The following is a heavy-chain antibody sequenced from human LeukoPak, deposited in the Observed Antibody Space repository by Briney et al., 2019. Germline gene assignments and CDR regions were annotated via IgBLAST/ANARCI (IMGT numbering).Heavy chain of an antibody. J-gene: IGHJ3*02. CDR1: GFTFSSYA. Sequence: PGGSLRLSCAASGFTFSSYAMSWVRQAPGKGLEWVSAISGSGGSTYYADSVKGRFTISRDNSKNTLYLQMNSLRAEDTAVYYCAKDFDPSSRPEDAFDIWGQGTMVTVSS. CDR2: ISGSGGST. D-gene: IGHD6-13*01. CDR3: AKDFDPSSRPEDAFDI. V-gene: IGHV3-23*01.